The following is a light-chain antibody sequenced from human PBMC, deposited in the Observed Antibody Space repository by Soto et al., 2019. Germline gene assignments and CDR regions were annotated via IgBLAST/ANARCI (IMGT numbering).Light chain of an antibody. V-gene: IGKV3-20*01. CDR1: QSVTSSY. CDR2: GAS. Sequence: EIVLTRSPGTLSLSPGERATLSCRASQSVTSSYLAWYQQRPGQAPRLLIFGASYRATGIPDRFSGSGSGTDFTLTISRLEPEDFAVYYCQHYSSSPPEFTFGPGTKVDSK. J-gene: IGKJ3*01. CDR3: QHYSSSPPEFT.